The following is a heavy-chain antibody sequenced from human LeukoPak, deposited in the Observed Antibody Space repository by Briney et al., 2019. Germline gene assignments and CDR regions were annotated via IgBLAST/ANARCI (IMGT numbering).Heavy chain of an antibody. CDR2: IRYDGSNK. J-gene: IGHJ4*02. CDR1: GFTFSSYA. D-gene: IGHD6-19*01. CDR3: AKDMIAVAGTTDGDSFDY. V-gene: IGHV3-30*02. Sequence: PGGSLRLSCAASGFTFSSYAMHWVRQAPGKGLEWVAFIRYDGSNKYYADSVKGRFTISRDNSKNTLYLQMNSLRAEDTAVYYCAKDMIAVAGTTDGDSFDYWGQGTLVTVSS.